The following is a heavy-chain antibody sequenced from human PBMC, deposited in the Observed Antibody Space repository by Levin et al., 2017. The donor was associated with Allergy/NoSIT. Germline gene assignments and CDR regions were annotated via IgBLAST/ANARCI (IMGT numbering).Heavy chain of an antibody. CDR2: IKQDGSEK. J-gene: IGHJ3*02. Sequence: PGGSLRLSCAASGFTFSSYWMSWVRQAPGKGLEWVANIKQDGSEKYYVDSVKGRFTISRDNAKNSLYLQMNSLRAEDTAVYYCARFYDSSGYSDAFDIWGQGTMVTVSS. D-gene: IGHD3-22*01. CDR1: GFTFSSYW. V-gene: IGHV3-7*04. CDR3: ARFYDSSGYSDAFDI.